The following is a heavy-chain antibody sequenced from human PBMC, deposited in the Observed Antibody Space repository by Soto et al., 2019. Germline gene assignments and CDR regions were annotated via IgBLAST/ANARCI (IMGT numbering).Heavy chain of an antibody. Sequence: GASVKVSCKASGYTFTSYAMHWVRQAPGQRLEWMGWINAGNGNTKYSQKFQGRVTITRDTSASTAYMELSSLRSEDTAVYYCARDAPPSDCSGGSCYRAYYTNWFDPWGQGTLVTVSS. D-gene: IGHD2-15*01. V-gene: IGHV1-3*01. CDR3: ARDAPPSDCSGGSCYRAYYTNWFDP. CDR2: INAGNGNT. J-gene: IGHJ5*02. CDR1: GYTFTSYA.